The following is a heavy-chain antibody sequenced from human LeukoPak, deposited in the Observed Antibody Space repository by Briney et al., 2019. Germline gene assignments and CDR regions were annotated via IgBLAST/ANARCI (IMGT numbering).Heavy chain of an antibody. CDR2: ISGSGENT. Sequence: GGSLRLSCTASGFTFSSHGMSWVRQAPGKGLEWVSAISGSGENTYYADSVKGRFTISRDNSKNTLYLQMNSLRAEDTAVYYCARRAGAYSHPYDYWGQGTLVTVSS. D-gene: IGHD4/OR15-4a*01. CDR1: GFTFSSHG. J-gene: IGHJ4*02. CDR3: ARRAGAYSHPYDY. V-gene: IGHV3-23*01.